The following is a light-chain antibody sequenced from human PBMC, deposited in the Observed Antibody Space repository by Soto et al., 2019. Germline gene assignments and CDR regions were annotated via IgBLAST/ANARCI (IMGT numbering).Light chain of an antibody. CDR2: DAS. J-gene: IGKJ5*01. Sequence: EIVLTQSPATLSLSPGERATLSCRASQSVSSYLAWYQQKPGQAPRLLIYDASNRATGIPARFSGSGSGTDFTLTISSLEPEDFAVYYCQQRRHWTSITFGQGTRLEIK. CDR1: QSVSSY. CDR3: QQRRHWTSIT. V-gene: IGKV3-11*01.